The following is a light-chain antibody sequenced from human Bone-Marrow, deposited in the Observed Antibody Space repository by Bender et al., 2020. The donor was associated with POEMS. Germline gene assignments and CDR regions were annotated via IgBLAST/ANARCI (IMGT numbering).Light chain of an antibody. V-gene: IGLV2-14*03. CDR3: ASYTRFATWL. CDR1: STDIGGYPY. CDR2: DVS. J-gene: IGLJ3*02. Sequence: QSALTQPASVSGPPGQSITISCTGTSTDIGGYPYVSWYQHFPGKVPKLILYDVSNRPSGVSNRFSGSKSGSTAHLTISGLQVEDEADYYCASYTRFATWLFGGGTTVTVL.